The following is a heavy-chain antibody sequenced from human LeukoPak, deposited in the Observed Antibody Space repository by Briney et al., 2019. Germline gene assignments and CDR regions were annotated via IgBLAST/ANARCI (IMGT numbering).Heavy chain of an antibody. D-gene: IGHD3-22*01. J-gene: IGHJ3*02. CDR2: IYHSGST. CDR1: GGSISRYY. Sequence: SETLSLTCTVSGGSISRYYWSWIRQPPGKGLEWIGYIYHSGSTYYNPSLKSRVTISVDRSKNQFSLKLSSVTAADTAVYYCASMIAEDAFDIWGQGTMVTVSS. V-gene: IGHV4-59*12. CDR3: ASMIAEDAFDI.